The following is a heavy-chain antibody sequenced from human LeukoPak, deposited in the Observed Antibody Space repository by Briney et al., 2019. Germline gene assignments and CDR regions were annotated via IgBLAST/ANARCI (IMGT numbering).Heavy chain of an antibody. CDR2: IYYSGST. CDR1: GGSISSSSYY. Sequence: PSETLSLTCTVSGGSISSSSYYWGWIRQPPGKGLEWIGSIYYSGSTYYNPSLKSRVTISVDTSKNQFSLKLSSVTAADTAVYYCAKDRGYYYDSRGCIDYWGQGTLVTVSS. V-gene: IGHV4-39*02. J-gene: IGHJ4*02. D-gene: IGHD3-22*01. CDR3: AKDRGYYYDSRGCIDY.